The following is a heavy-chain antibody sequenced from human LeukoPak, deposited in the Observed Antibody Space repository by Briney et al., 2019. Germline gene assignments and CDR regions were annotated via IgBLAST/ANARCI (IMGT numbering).Heavy chain of an antibody. CDR1: GYTFTGYY. CDR3: ARGQAVAGTGLDY. CDR2: INPNSGGT. D-gene: IGHD6-19*01. Sequence: GASVKVSCKASGYTFTGYYMHWVRQAPGQGLEWMGWINPNSGGTNYAQKFQGRVTMTRNTSISTAYMELSSLRSEDTAVYYCARGQAVAGTGLDYWGQGTLVTVSS. V-gene: IGHV1-2*02. J-gene: IGHJ4*02.